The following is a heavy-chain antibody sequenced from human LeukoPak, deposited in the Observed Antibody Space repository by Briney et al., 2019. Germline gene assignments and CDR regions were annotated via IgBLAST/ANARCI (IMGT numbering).Heavy chain of an antibody. CDR3: ARDFIHRSGEANY. CDR2: ISSSSSST. CDR1: GFTFSDYY. J-gene: IGHJ4*02. D-gene: IGHD3-22*01. Sequence: KPGGSLRLSCVAFGFTFSDYYMSWIRQAPGKGLEWISYISSSSSSTNYADSVKGRFTISRDNPKNSLYLLMNSLRAEDTAMYYCARDFIHRSGEANYWGQGTLVTVSS. V-gene: IGHV3-11*05.